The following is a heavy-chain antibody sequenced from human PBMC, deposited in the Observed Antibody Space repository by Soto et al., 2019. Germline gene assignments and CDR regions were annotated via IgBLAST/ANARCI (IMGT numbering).Heavy chain of an antibody. V-gene: IGHV4-30-4*01. Sequence: QVQLQESGPGLVKPSQTLSLMCTASGAPISGGDYHWSWIRQPPGKGLEWIGYIFPSGATHYNSSLGSGITMSVETSKSHFSLKLTSVTAADTAVYFCARGSAAKRYFDLWGRGTLVTVSS. J-gene: IGHJ2*01. CDR2: IFPSGAT. D-gene: IGHD5-18*01. CDR1: GAPISGGDYH. CDR3: ARGSAAKRYFDL.